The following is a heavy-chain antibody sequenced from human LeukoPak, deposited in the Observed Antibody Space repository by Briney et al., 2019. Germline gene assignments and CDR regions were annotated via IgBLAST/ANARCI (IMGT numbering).Heavy chain of an antibody. J-gene: IGHJ6*03. CDR1: GFTFSSYA. CDR2: ISGSGGST. V-gene: IGHV3-23*01. CDR3: ARDKVVVAATHYYYYYMDV. D-gene: IGHD2-15*01. Sequence: TGGSLRLSCAASGFTFSSYAMSWVRQAPGKGLEWVSAISGSGGSTYYADSVKGRFTISRDNAKNSLYLQMNSLRAEDTVVYYCARDKVVVAATHYYYYYMDVWGKGTTVTISS.